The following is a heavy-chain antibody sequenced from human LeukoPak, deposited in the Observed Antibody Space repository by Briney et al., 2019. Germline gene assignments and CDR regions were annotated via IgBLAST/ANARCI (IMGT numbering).Heavy chain of an antibody. J-gene: IGHJ3*02. CDR2: IIPIFGTA. CDR1: GGTFSSYA. CDR3: ARGNDSSGLYRRAFDI. Sequence: SVKVSCKASGGTFSSYAISWVRQAPGQGLEWMGRIIPIFGTANYAQTFQGRVTITTDESTSTAYMELSSLRSEDTAVYYCARGNDSSGLYRRAFDIWGQGTMVTVSS. V-gene: IGHV1-69*05. D-gene: IGHD3-22*01.